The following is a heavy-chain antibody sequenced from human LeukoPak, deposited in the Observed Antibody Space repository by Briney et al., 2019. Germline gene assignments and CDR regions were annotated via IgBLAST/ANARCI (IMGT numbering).Heavy chain of an antibody. V-gene: IGHV3-23*01. D-gene: IGHD1-26*01. CDR1: GDSISKYY. Sequence: PSETLSLTCSVSGDSISKYYWSWVRQAPGKGLEWVSAIDVGGGNTYYADSVKGRFTFSRDNFKNTLHLQMNSLRAEDTAVYYCAKADTGGNYFDHWGQGTLVTVSS. CDR2: IDVGGGNT. CDR3: AKADTGGNYFDH. J-gene: IGHJ4*02.